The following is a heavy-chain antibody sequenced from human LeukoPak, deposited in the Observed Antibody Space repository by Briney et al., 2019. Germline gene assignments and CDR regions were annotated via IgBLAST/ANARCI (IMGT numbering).Heavy chain of an antibody. CDR1: GYTFSSYG. CDR2: ISVYSGTT. V-gene: IGHV1-18*01. CDR3: ARDANGVLGDY. J-gene: IGHJ4*02. Sequence: ASVTVSCKASGYTFSSYGISWVRQAPGQGLEWMGWISVYSGTTNYAQSFQGRVTMTTDTSTTTAYMELRSLRSDDTAVYYCARDANGVLGDYWGQGTLVTVSS. D-gene: IGHD2-8*01.